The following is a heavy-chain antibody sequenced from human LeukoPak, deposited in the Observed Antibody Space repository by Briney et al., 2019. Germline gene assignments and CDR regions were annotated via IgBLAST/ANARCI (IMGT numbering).Heavy chain of an antibody. CDR2: INPNSGGT. Sequence: ASVTVSCKASGYTFTGYYMHWVRQAPGQGLEWMGWINPNSGGTNYAQKFQGRVTMTRNTSISTAYMELSSLRSEDTAVYYCARGYYDFWSGYPWFDPWGQGTLVTVSS. V-gene: IGHV1-2*02. D-gene: IGHD3-3*01. J-gene: IGHJ5*02. CDR3: ARGYYDFWSGYPWFDP. CDR1: GYTFTGYY.